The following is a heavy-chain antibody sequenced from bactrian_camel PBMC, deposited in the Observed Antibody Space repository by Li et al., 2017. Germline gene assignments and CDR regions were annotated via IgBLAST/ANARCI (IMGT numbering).Heavy chain of an antibody. CDR3: AANRGGNCRGWPLRDGECY. D-gene: IGHD1*01. J-gene: IGHJ4*01. Sequence: DVQLVESGGGSVQAGGSLRLSCDTSGYRYSRYCMGWFRQDPGKGREGLAVIDEDGITTYADSVKGRFTISKDNAKNILYLELNNLNVEDTAMYTCAANRGGNCRGWPLRDGECYWGQGTQVTVS. CDR2: IDEDGIT. CDR1: GYRYSRYC. V-gene: IGHV3S42*01.